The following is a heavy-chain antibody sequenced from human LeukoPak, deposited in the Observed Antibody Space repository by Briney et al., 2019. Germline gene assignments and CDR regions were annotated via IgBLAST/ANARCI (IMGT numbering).Heavy chain of an antibody. CDR1: GFSFSDYW. Sequence: GGSLRLACAASGFSFSDYWMTWVRQAPGKGLEWVANMKQDGREKWYVDSVKGRFTISRDNAKNSLYLQMNSLSAEDTAVYYCARGAGVFDYWGQGTLVTVSS. D-gene: IGHD3-10*01. V-gene: IGHV3-7*01. J-gene: IGHJ4*02. CDR3: ARGAGVFDY. CDR2: MKQDGREK.